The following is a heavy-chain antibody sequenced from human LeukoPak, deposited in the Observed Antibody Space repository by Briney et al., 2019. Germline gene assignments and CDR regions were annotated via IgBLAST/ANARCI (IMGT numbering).Heavy chain of an antibody. D-gene: IGHD6-19*01. V-gene: IGHV4-59*01. CDR3: ARDEDVYGSGWYYFDY. CDR1: GGSISSYY. Sequence: SETLSLTCTVSGGSISSYYWSWIRQPPGKGLEWIGYIYYSGSTNYNPSLKSRVTISVDTSKNQFSLKLSSVTAADTAVYYCARDEDVYGSGWYYFDYWGQGTLVTVSS. CDR2: IYYSGST. J-gene: IGHJ4*02.